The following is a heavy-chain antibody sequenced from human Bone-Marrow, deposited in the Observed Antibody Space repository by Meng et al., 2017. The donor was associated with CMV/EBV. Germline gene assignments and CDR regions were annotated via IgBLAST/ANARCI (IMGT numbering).Heavy chain of an antibody. CDR1: FTFSSYS. J-gene: IGHJ3*02. Sequence: FTFSSYSMNWVRQAPGKGLEWVSSISSSSSYIYYADSVKGRFTISRDNAKNSLYLQMNSLGAEDTAVYYCARDWKSSGWYVGVAFDIWGQGTMVTVSS. V-gene: IGHV3-21*01. CDR2: ISSSSSYI. D-gene: IGHD6-19*01. CDR3: ARDWKSSGWYVGVAFDI.